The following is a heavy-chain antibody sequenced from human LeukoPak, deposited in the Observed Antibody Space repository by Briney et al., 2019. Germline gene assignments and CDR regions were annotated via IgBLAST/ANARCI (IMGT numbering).Heavy chain of an antibody. Sequence: GGSLRLSCAASGFTFSSYSMNWVRQAPGKGLEWVSSISSSSSYIYYADSVKGRFTISRDNAKNSLYLQMNSLRDEDTAVYYCARDHPSLRLGELSLSPYYFDYWGQGTLVTVSS. V-gene: IGHV3-21*01. CDR3: ARDHPSLRLGELSLSPYYFDY. J-gene: IGHJ4*02. D-gene: IGHD3-16*02. CDR1: GFTFSSYS. CDR2: ISSSSSYI.